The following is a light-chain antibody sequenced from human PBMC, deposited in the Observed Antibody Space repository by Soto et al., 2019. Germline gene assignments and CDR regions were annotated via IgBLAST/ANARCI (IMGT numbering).Light chain of an antibody. V-gene: IGLV2-14*01. CDR3: SSYTNGNTAVV. Sequence: QSALAQPASVSGSPGQSITISCTGSSSDVSTYNYVSWYQQHPGKAPKLMLFEVINRPSGISNRFSGSKSGNTASLTISGLQSEDEAVYYCSSYTNGNTAVVFGGGTKLTVL. J-gene: IGLJ2*01. CDR2: EVI. CDR1: SSDVSTYNY.